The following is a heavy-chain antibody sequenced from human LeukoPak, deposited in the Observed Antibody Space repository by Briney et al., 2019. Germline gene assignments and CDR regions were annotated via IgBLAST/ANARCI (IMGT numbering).Heavy chain of an antibody. CDR1: GFTFSSYA. Sequence: GGSLRLSCADSGFTFSSYAMTWVRQAPGKGLERVSTISGASGTTYYADSVKGRFTISRDNSKNTLYLQMDSLRAEDTAVYYCAKLRQWQPQRYFFEYWGQGALVTVAS. CDR2: ISGASGTT. D-gene: IGHD6-19*01. CDR3: AKLRQWQPQRYFFEY. J-gene: IGHJ4*02. V-gene: IGHV3-23*01.